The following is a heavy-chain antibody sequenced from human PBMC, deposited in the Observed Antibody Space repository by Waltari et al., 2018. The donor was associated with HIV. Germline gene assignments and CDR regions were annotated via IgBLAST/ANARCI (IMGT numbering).Heavy chain of an antibody. CDR1: GFTFSNFA. Sequence: QVKLVESGGGVVQPGTSLTLSCAVSGFTFSNFAIHWVRQSTGKGLEWLAVFWSDGAEISYADSVKGRFTVSKDSSQKTLYLHLTSLRAEDTALYYCARGYSSSRWIPLYHWGRGTLVTVSS. CDR2: FWSDGAEI. CDR3: ARGYSSSRWIPLYH. D-gene: IGHD6-6*01. J-gene: IGHJ4*02. V-gene: IGHV3-33*01.